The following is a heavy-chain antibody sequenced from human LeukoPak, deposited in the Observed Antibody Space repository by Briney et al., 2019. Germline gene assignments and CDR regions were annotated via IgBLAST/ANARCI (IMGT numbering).Heavy chain of an antibody. J-gene: IGHJ4*02. V-gene: IGHV1-18*01. CDR1: GYTFTSYG. CDR2: ITAYNGNT. D-gene: IGHD3-10*01. CDR3: ARVLGFGELFVDY. Sequence: ASVKVFCKASGYTFTSYGISWVRQAPGQGLEWMVWITAYNGNTIYAQKLQGRVTMTTDTSTSTAYMELRSLRSDDTAVYYCARVLGFGELFVDYWGQGTLVTVSS.